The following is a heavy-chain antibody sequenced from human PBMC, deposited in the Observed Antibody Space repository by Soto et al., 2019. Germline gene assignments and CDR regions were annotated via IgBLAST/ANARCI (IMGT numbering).Heavy chain of an antibody. CDR1: GGSISSGGYY. CDR2: IYYSGST. V-gene: IGHV4-31*03. D-gene: IGHD3-3*01. Sequence: SETLSLTCTVSGGSISSGGYYWSWIRQHPGKGLEWIGYIYYSGSTYYNPSLKSRVTISVDTSKNQFSLRLSSVTAADTAVYYCARVTMYYDFWSGDYGMDVWGQGTTVTVSS. J-gene: IGHJ6*02. CDR3: ARVTMYYDFWSGDYGMDV.